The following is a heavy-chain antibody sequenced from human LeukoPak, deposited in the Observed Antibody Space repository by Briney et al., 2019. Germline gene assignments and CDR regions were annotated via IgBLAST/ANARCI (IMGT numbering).Heavy chain of an antibody. D-gene: IGHD6-13*01. CDR3: ARGGLAAADTTNWFDP. V-gene: IGHV1-46*01. CDR2: INPSGGST. CDR1: GDTFSSYA. Sequence: ASVKVSCKAPGDTFSSYAISWVRQAPGQGLEWMGIINPSGGSTSYAQKFQGRVTMTRDTSTSTVYMELSSLRSEDTAVYYCARGGLAAADTTNWFDPWGQGTLVTVSS. J-gene: IGHJ5*02.